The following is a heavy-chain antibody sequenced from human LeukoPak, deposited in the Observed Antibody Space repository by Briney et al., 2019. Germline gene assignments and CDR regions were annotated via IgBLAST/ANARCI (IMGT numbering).Heavy chain of an antibody. CDR1: GFTFSRYS. V-gene: IGHV3-48*01. D-gene: IGHD6-13*01. CDR3: ARDPVSYSSSWYFDY. J-gene: IGHJ4*02. CDR2: ISSSSSTI. Sequence: GGSLRLSCAASGFTFSRYSVNWVRQAPGKGLEWVSYISSSSSTIYYADSVKGRFTISRDNAKNSLYLQMNSLRAEDTAVYYCARDPVSYSSSWYFDYWGQGTLVTVSS.